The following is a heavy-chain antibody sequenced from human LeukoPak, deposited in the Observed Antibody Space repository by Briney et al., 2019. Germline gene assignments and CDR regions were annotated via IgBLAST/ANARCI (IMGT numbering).Heavy chain of an antibody. CDR3: ARDVEMYSSTWSDAFDI. CDR2: ISSSSSYV. J-gene: IGHJ3*02. CDR1: GFTFSSYI. V-gene: IGHV3-21*01. D-gene: IGHD6-13*01. Sequence: PGGSLRLSCAASGFTFSSYIMNWVRQAPGKGLEWVSSISSSSSYVHYADSLKGRFTISRDNAKNSLYLQMNSLRVEDTAVYYCARDVEMYSSTWSDAFDIWGQGTMVTVSS.